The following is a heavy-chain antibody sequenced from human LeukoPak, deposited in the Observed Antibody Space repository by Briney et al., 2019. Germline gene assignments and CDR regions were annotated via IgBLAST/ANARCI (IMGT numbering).Heavy chain of an antibody. J-gene: IGHJ4*02. CDR1: GFPFSNYA. D-gene: IGHD3-9*01. Sequence: GASLSLSCAASGFPFSNYAMSWVRHAPGKGLECVSAIVRSGGSTYYADSVKGRFTISRDNPKNTLYLQMNSLRAEDTAVYYCAKWGDYDILTGYYDSDYWGQGTLVTVSS. V-gene: IGHV3-23*01. CDR2: IVRSGGST. CDR3: AKWGDYDILTGYYDSDY.